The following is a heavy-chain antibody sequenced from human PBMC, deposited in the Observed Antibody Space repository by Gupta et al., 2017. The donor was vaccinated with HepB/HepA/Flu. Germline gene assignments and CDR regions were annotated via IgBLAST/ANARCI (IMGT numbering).Heavy chain of an antibody. CDR3: ARDHCTTTSCSHYYFDF. Sequence: QVQLVVSGGGVVQPGRFRRLSCAAAGFNFITYGKHWICQAQGKGLEWVALSSYDGSNKYFADSVKSRFTISRDNSKDTLYLQMNSLRPEDTAVYYCARDHCTTTSCSHYYFDFWGQGTLVTVSS. CDR1: GFNFITYG. V-gene: IGHV3-30*03. CDR2: SSYDGSNK. D-gene: IGHD2-2*01. J-gene: IGHJ4*02.